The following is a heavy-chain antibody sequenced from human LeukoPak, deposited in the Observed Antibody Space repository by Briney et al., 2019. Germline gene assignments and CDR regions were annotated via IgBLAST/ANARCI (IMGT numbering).Heavy chain of an antibody. CDR3: ARSYYYDSSGYYSLSAFDI. Sequence: PGGSLRLSCAASGFTFSSYWMHWVRQAPGKGLVWVSRINSDGSSTSYADSVKGRFTISRDNAKNTLYLQMNSLRAEDTAVYYCARSYYYDSSGYYSLSAFDIWGQGTMVTVSS. CDR1: GFTFSSYW. J-gene: IGHJ3*02. D-gene: IGHD3-22*01. CDR2: INSDGSST. V-gene: IGHV3-74*01.